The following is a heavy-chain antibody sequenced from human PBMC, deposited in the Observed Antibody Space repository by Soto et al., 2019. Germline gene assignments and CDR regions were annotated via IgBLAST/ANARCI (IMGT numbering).Heavy chain of an antibody. Sequence: GGFLRLSCAASGFTFSSYWMSWVRQAPGKGLEWVANIKQDGSEKYYVDSVKGRFTISRDNAKNSLYLQMNSLRAEDTAVYYCARPYCGGDCSFDYWGQGTLVTVSS. V-gene: IGHV3-7*03. CDR3: ARPYCGGDCSFDY. CDR2: IKQDGSEK. J-gene: IGHJ4*02. CDR1: GFTFSSYW. D-gene: IGHD2-21*02.